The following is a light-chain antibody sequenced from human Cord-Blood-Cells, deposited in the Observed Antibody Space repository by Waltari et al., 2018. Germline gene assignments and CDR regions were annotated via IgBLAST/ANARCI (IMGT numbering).Light chain of an antibody. V-gene: IGKV1-8*01. CDR1: QGISSY. CDR3: QQYYSYPST. CDR2: AAS. J-gene: IGKJ2*01. Sequence: AIRITQSPSSLSASTGDRVTITCRASQGISSYLAWYQQKPGKAPKLLIYAASTLQRGVPSRFSGSGSGTDFTLTISCLQSEDFATYYCQQYYSYPSTFGQGTKLEIK.